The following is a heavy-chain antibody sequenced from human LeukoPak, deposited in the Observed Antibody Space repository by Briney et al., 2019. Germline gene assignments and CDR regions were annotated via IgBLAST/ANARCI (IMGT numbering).Heavy chain of an antibody. CDR1: GFTLRSYS. Sequence: GGSLRLSCAASGFTLRSYSMSWVRQAPGKGLEWVSSVNWGSNHIYYADAVQGRFTISRDNAKNSLYLQMNSLRAEDTAIYYCARDNSGWSRDYWGQGTLVTVSS. CDR2: VNWGSNHI. CDR3: ARDNSGWSRDY. J-gene: IGHJ4*02. V-gene: IGHV3-21*06. D-gene: IGHD6-19*01.